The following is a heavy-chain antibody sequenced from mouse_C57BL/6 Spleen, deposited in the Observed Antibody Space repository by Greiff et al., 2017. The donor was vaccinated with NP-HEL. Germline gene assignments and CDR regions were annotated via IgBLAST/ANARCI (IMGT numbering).Heavy chain of an antibody. V-gene: IGHV1-15*01. D-gene: IGHD1-1*01. CDR3: TRVDGSFCFDY. CDR1: GYTFTDYE. J-gene: IGHJ2*01. Sequence: QVQLQQSGAELVRPGASVTLSCKASGYTFTDYEMHWVKQTPVHGLEWIGAIDPETGGTAYNQKFKGKAILTADKSSSTAYMELRSLTSEDSAVYYCTRVDGSFCFDYWGQGTTLTVSS. CDR2: IDPETGGT.